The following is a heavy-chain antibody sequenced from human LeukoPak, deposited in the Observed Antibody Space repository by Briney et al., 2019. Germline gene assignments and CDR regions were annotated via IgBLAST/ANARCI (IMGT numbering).Heavy chain of an antibody. CDR3: AKEGGDGYNFFDY. D-gene: IGHD5-24*01. V-gene: IGHV1-46*01. CDR1: GYTFTSYY. Sequence: SVMVSCKASGYTFTSYYMHWVRQAPGQGNEWMGIINPSGGSTSYAQKFQGRVTMTRDTSTSTVYMELSSLRSEDTAVYYCAKEGGDGYNFFDYWGQGTLVTVSS. J-gene: IGHJ4*02. CDR2: INPSGGST.